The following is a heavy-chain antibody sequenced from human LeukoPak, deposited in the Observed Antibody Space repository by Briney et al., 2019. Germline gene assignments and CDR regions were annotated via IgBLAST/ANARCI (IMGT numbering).Heavy chain of an antibody. D-gene: IGHD3/OR15-3a*01. Sequence: PGGSLRLSCTASGFTFSGHWIHWVRQAPGMGLVWVSRINERGTDSMYAESVKGRFTISRDNAKNTVYLQTNSLRVEGTAVYHCVRDETLWTLDWWGQGTLVSVSS. J-gene: IGHJ4*02. CDR2: INERGTDS. V-gene: IGHV3-74*03. CDR1: GFTFSGHW. CDR3: VRDETLWTLDW.